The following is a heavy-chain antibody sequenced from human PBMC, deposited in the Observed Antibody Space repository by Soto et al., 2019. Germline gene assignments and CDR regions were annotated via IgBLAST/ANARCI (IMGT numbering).Heavy chain of an antibody. D-gene: IGHD6-19*01. Sequence: ASVKLSCTASGYTFTSYGISWVRQAPGQGLEWMGWISAYNGNTNYAQKLQGRVTMTTDTSTSTAYMELRSLRSDDTAVYYCARTIAVAGTDWFDPWGQGTLVTVSS. CDR1: GYTFTSYG. CDR2: ISAYNGNT. CDR3: ARTIAVAGTDWFDP. J-gene: IGHJ5*02. V-gene: IGHV1-18*01.